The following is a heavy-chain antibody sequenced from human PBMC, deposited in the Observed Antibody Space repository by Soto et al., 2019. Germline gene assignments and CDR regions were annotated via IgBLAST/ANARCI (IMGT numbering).Heavy chain of an antibody. CDR3: ARQTDSYYTFDAFDI. CDR1: GGSVSTGSYY. J-gene: IGHJ3*02. D-gene: IGHD3-22*01. Sequence: SESLSLTCTDSGGSVSTGSYYWDWIRQPPGKGLEWIGNIYYSGSTYYNPSLESRVTISVDTSKNQFSLKLSSVSAADTAVYYCARQTDSYYTFDAFDIWGQGTMVT. CDR2: IYYSGST. V-gene: IGHV4-39*01.